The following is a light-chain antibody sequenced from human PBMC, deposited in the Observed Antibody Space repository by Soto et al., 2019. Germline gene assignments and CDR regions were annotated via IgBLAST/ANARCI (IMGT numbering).Light chain of an antibody. CDR2: DVS. V-gene: IGKV1-5*01. CDR3: QQYNSYSGT. Sequence: DIQMTQSPSTLSASVGDRVTITCRASQSINAWLAWYQQKPGKAPKLLIYDVSTLDSGVPSRFSGSLYGTEFTLTIGSLQTDDFATYYCQQYNSYSGTFGQGTKVDIK. CDR1: QSINAW. J-gene: IGKJ1*01.